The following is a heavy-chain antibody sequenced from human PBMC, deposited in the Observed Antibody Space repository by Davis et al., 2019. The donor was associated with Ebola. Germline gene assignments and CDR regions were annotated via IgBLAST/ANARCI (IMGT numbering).Heavy chain of an antibody. V-gene: IGHV4-39*01. J-gene: IGHJ3*02. CDR1: GGSISSSSYY. CDR3: ARHPLAAFDI. CDR2: IYYSGST. Sequence: SETLFLTCTVSGGSISSSSYYWGWIRQPPGKGLEWIGSIYYSGSTYYNPSLKSRVTISVDTSKNQFSLKLSSVTAADTAVYYCARHPLAAFDIWGQGTMVTVSS.